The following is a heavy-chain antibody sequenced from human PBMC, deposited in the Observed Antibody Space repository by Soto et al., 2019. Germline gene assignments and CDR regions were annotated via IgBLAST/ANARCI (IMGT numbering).Heavy chain of an antibody. J-gene: IGHJ4*02. CDR1: GITVSDNY. CDR3: ARADITMIRGVIGVFDD. V-gene: IGHV3-66*01. CDR2: IYSGGDT. Sequence: EVQLVASGGGLVQPGGSLRLSCAASGITVSDNYMTWVRQAPGKGLEWVSVIYSGGDTYHAHSVKGRFSISRDNSKNTVYLQLNSLRVDDSALYCCARADITMIRGVIGVFDDWGQGTQVTVSS. D-gene: IGHD3-10*01.